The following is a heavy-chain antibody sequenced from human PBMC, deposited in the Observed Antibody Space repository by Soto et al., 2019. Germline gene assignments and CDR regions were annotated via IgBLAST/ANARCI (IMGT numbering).Heavy chain of an antibody. CDR1: GGTFSSYA. CDR3: ASDCSGGSCYTGMDV. J-gene: IGHJ6*02. V-gene: IGHV1-69*13. CDR2: IIPIFGTA. Sequence: SVKVSCKASGGTFSSYAISWVRQAPGQGLEWMGGIIPIFGTANYAQKFQGRVTITADESTSTAYMELSSLRSEDTAVYYCASDCSGGSCYTGMDVWGQGTTVTVS. D-gene: IGHD2-15*01.